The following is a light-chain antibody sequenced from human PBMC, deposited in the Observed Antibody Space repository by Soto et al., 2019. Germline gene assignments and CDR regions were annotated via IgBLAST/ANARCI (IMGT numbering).Light chain of an antibody. CDR2: DAS. Sequence: DIQMTQSPSTLSASVGDRVTITCQASQSIGSWLAWYQQKPGKAPKLLIYDASSLESGVPSRFSGSGSGTEFTLTISSLQPEDFATYHCQQYNSYSITFGQGTRLEIK. CDR3: QQYNSYSIT. V-gene: IGKV1-5*01. CDR1: QSIGSW. J-gene: IGKJ5*01.